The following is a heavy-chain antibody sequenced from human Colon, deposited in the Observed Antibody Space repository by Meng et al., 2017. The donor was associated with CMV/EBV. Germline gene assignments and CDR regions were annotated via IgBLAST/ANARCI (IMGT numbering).Heavy chain of an antibody. D-gene: IGHD2/OR15-2a*01. J-gene: IGHJ4*02. Sequence: AASGLTLSDAWMHWVRQAPGKGLEWVGRIKSKIDGETFDYAASVQGRFIFSRDESKNALYLQINNVQAGDTGIYYCKTERSNGRRIEYWGQGSLVTVSS. CDR2: IKSKIDGETF. CDR3: KTERSNGRRIEY. CDR1: GLTLSDAW. V-gene: IGHV3-15*01.